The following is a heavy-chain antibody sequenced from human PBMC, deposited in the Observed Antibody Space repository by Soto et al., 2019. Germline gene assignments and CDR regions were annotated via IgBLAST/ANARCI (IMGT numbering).Heavy chain of an antibody. V-gene: IGHV4-34*01. D-gene: IGHD6-19*01. J-gene: IGHJ6*02. CDR1: GGSFSGYY. CDR3: ARSGPVFSSGWLRGYYYYGMDV. Sequence: PSETLSLTCAVYGGSFSGYYWSWIRQPPGKGLEWIGEINHSGSTNYNPSLKSRVTISVDTSKNQFSLKLSSVTAADTAVYYCARSGPVFSSGWLRGYYYYGMDVWGQGTTVTVSS. CDR2: INHSGST.